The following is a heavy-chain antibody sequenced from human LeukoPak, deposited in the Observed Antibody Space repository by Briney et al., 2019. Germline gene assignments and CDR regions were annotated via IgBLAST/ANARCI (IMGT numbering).Heavy chain of an antibody. V-gene: IGHV1-18*04. J-gene: IGHJ4*02. Sequence: ASVKVSCKASGYTFTSYGISWVRQAPGQGLEWMGWISAYNGNTNYAQKLQGRVTMTTDTSTSTADMEMRSLRCDDTAVYYCARDRGGSLDYWGQGTLVTVPS. CDR3: ARDRGGSLDY. CDR1: GYTFTSYG. CDR2: ISAYNGNT. D-gene: IGHD3-10*01.